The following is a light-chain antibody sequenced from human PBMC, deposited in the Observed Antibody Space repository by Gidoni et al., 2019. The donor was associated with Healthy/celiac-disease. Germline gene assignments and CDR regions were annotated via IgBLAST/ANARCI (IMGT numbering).Light chain of an antibody. V-gene: IGLV2-8*01. J-gene: IGLJ3*02. Sequence: QSALTQPPSASGSPGQSVTISCTGTSSDVGGYNYVSWYQQHPGKAPKLMIYEVSNRPSGVPDRFSGSKSGNTASLTVSGLQAEDEADYYCSSYAGSNNLNWVFGGGTKLTVL. CDR1: SSDVGGYNY. CDR3: SSYAGSNNLNWV. CDR2: EVS.